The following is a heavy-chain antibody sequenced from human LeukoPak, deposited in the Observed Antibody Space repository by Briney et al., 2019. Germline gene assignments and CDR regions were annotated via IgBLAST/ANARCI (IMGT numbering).Heavy chain of an antibody. CDR1: GGSISSYY. D-gene: IGHD4-23*01. CDR2: IYYSGST. CDR3: ARVGYGGSYYYYYYMDV. J-gene: IGHJ6*03. V-gene: IGHV4-59*01. Sequence: SETLSLTCTVSGGSISSYYWSWIRQPPGKGLEWIGYIYYSGSTNYNPSLKSRVTISVDTSKNQFSLKLSSVTAADTAVYYCARVGYGGSYYYYYYMDVWGKGTTVTVSS.